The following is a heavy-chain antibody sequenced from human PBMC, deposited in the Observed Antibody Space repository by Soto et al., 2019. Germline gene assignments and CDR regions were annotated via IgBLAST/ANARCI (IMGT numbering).Heavy chain of an antibody. Sequence: ESGGGVVQPGRSLRLSCAASGFTFSNYAMHWVRQAPGKGLEWVAVISYDGSNKYYADSVKGRFTISRDNSKNTLYLQMYSLRAEDTAVYYCARDWSNYVGSYYGMDVWGQGTTVTVSS. D-gene: IGHD4-4*01. CDR1: GFTFSNYA. J-gene: IGHJ6*02. V-gene: IGHV3-30-3*01. CDR2: ISYDGSNK. CDR3: ARDWSNYVGSYYGMDV.